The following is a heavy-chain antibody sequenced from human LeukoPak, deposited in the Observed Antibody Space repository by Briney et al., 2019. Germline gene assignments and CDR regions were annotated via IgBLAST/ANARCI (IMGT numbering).Heavy chain of an antibody. V-gene: IGHV3-23*01. Sequence: GGSLRLSCTVSGITLSNYGMSWVRQAPGRGLQWVAGISDSGGRTNYADSVKGRFTISRDNPKNTLYLQMNSLRAEDTAVYFCAKRGVVIRVILVGFHKEAYYFDSWGQGALVTVSS. CDR1: GITLSNYG. CDR3: AKRGVVIRVILVGFHKEAYYFDS. D-gene: IGHD3-22*01. CDR2: ISDSGGRT. J-gene: IGHJ4*02.